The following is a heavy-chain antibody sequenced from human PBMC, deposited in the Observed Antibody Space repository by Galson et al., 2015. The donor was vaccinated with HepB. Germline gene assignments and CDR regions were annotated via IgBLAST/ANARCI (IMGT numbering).Heavy chain of an antibody. CDR2: IYDKIT. J-gene: IGHJ6*02. CDR1: GGSISSHY. D-gene: IGHD2-8*01. CDR3: ASRQVLSYGMGV. V-gene: IGHV4-59*08. Sequence: LSLTCTLSGGSISSHYCSWIRQSPGKGLEYIGYIYDKITNYNPSLKGRVTISPDTTKNQISLKLISMTAGDTAVYYCASRQVLSYGMGVWGPGTTVVVSS.